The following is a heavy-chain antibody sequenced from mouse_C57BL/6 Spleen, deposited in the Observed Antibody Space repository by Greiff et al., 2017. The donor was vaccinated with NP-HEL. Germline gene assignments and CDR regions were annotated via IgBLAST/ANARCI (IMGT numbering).Heavy chain of an antibody. CDR3: ARSISRDYDPLPFAY. J-gene: IGHJ3*01. CDR1: GYTFTSYW. Sequence: QVQLQQPGAELVMPGASVKLSCKASGYTFTSYWMHWVKQRPGQGLEWIGEIDPSDSYTNYNQKFKGKSTLTVDKSSSTAYMQLSSLTSEDSAVYYCARSISRDYDPLPFAYWGQGTLVTVSA. D-gene: IGHD2-4*01. CDR2: IDPSDSYT. V-gene: IGHV1-69*01.